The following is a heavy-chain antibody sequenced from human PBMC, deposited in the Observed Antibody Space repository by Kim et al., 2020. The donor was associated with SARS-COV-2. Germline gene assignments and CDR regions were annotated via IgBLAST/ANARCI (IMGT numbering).Heavy chain of an antibody. CDR3: GRVAVGASSWYYFDS. CDR1: GINFSYYY. CDR2: ISSSGTYT. J-gene: IGHJ4*01. V-gene: IGHV3-11*05. Sequence: GGSLRLSCAASGINFSYYYMSWIRQAPGKGLEWVSYISSSGTYTKYADSLKGRFTISRDNAENSLYLEMNSLRAEDTAVDYCGRVAVGASSWYYFDSWG. D-gene: IGHD6-13*01.